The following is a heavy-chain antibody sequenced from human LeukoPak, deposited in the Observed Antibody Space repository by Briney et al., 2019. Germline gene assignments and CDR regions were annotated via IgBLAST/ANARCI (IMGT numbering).Heavy chain of an antibody. CDR2: MRYDGSNQ. J-gene: IGHJ4*02. CDR1: GFTFSIYG. Sequence: PGGSLRLSCAASGFTFSIYGMHWVRQAPGKGLEWVTFMRYDGSNQYYTDSVKGRFTISRDNSKNTLYLQMNSLRAEDTAVYYCARRAGAYSHPYDYWGQGTLVTVSS. D-gene: IGHD4/OR15-4a*01. CDR3: ARRAGAYSHPYDY. V-gene: IGHV3-30*02.